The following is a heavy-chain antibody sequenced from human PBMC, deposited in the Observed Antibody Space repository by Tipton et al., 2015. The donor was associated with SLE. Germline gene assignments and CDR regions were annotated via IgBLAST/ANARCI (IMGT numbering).Heavy chain of an antibody. CDR1: GFTVSSNY. CDR3: ARARGANYDFDY. J-gene: IGHJ4*02. V-gene: IGHV3-66*02. D-gene: IGHD4/OR15-4a*01. Sequence: GSLRLSCAASGFTVSSNYMSWVRQAPGKGLEWVSIIYGGGSTYYADSVKGRFTSSRDNSKNTLYLQMNSLRAEDTAVYYCARARGANYDFDYWGQGTLVTVSS. CDR2: IYGGGST.